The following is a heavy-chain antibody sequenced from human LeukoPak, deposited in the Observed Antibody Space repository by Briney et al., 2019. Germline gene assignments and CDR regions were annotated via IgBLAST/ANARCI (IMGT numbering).Heavy chain of an antibody. CDR3: ARAQMTDYYMDV. CDR1: GYTLTSYD. J-gene: IGHJ6*03. Sequence: ASVKVSCKASGYTLTSYDINWVRQATGQGLEWMGWMNPNSGNTGYAQKFQGRVTITRNTSISTAYMELSSLRSEDTAVYYCARAQMTDYYMDVWGKGTTVTVSS. V-gene: IGHV1-8*03. CDR2: MNPNSGNT.